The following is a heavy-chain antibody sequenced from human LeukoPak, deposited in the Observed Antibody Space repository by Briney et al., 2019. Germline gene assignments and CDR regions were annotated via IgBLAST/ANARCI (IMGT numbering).Heavy chain of an antibody. Sequence: SETLSLTCTVSGGSISSYYWSWIRQPPGKGLEWIGYIYYSGSTNYNPSLKSRVTISVDTSKNQFSLKLNSVTPADTAVYYCARVSVVYGMDVWGQGTTITVSS. CDR3: ARVSVVYGMDV. V-gene: IGHV4-59*12. CDR1: GGSISSYY. CDR2: IYYSGST. J-gene: IGHJ6*01.